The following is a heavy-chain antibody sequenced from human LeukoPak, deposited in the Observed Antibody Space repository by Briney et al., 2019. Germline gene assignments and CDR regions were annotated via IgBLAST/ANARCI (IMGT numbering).Heavy chain of an antibody. CDR2: IKQDGSEK. D-gene: IGHD6-13*01. Sequence: GGSLRLSCAASGFTFSSYWMSWVRQAPGKGLEWVANIKQDGSEKYYVDSVKGRFTISRDNAKNSMYLQMNSLRAEDAAVYFCARGVIAVTGLLDYWGQGTLVTVSS. CDR3: ARGVIAVTGLLDY. CDR1: GFTFSSYW. V-gene: IGHV3-7*01. J-gene: IGHJ4*02.